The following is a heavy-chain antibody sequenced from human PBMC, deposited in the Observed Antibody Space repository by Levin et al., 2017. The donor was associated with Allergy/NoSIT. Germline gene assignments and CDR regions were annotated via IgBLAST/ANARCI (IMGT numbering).Heavy chain of an antibody. V-gene: IGHV3-30*18. CDR1: GFTFRTHG. D-gene: IGHD6-19*01. J-gene: IGHJ4*02. CDR2: ISHEGSGK. Sequence: PGGSLRLSCAASGFTFRTHGMHWVRQAPGKGLEWVAHISHEGSGKFYADSVKGRFTISRDNSENTLFLQMNSLRAEDTAVYYCAKDRACCSAPFDSFDDWGQGTLVTVS. CDR3: AKDRACCSAPFDSFDD.